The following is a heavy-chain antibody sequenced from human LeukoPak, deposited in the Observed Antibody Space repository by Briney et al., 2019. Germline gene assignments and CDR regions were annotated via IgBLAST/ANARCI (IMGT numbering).Heavy chain of an antibody. CDR1: GFTFSSYA. V-gene: IGHV3-30*04. J-gene: IGHJ4*02. D-gene: IGHD4-17*01. CDR3: ARTDYGDYGYYFDY. Sequence: GGSLRLSCAASGFTFSSYAMHWVRQAPGKGLEWVALISYDGNNKYYANSVKGRFTISRDNSKNTLYLQMNSLRAEDMAVYYCARTDYGDYGYYFDYWGQGTLVTVSS. CDR2: ISYDGNNK.